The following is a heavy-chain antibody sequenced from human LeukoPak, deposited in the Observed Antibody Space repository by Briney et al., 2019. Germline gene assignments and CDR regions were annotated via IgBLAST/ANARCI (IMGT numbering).Heavy chain of an antibody. J-gene: IGHJ5*02. CDR3: AREGFMSNWFDP. CDR1: GYTFTGYY. V-gene: IGHV1-2*06. D-gene: IGHD3-16*01. Sequence: ASVKVSCKASGYTFTGYYMHWVQQAPGQGLEWMGRINPNSGGTNYAQKFQGRVTMTRDTSISTAYMELSRLRSDDTAVYYCAREGFMSNWFDPWGQGTLVTVSS. CDR2: INPNSGGT.